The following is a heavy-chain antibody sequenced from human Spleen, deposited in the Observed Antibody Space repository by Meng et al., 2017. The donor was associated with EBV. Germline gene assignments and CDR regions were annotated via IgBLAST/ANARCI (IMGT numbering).Heavy chain of an antibody. Sequence: QGELQPWGGGLLKPSETLSLTCAVYGGSLSSHYWSWFRQPPGKGLEWIGEINHSGSTNYKWSLESRVTISVDTSKTKLSLNLSSVTAADTAVYYCARSGIAAGVGWFDPWGQGTLVTVSS. CDR1: GGSLSSHY. V-gene: IGHV4-34*01. D-gene: IGHD6-25*01. CDR2: INHSGST. CDR3: ARSGIAAGVGWFDP. J-gene: IGHJ5*02.